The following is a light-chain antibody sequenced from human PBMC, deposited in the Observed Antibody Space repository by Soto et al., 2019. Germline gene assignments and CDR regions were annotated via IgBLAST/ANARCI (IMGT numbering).Light chain of an antibody. CDR3: QQYGSSPMYT. CDR2: GAS. J-gene: IGKJ2*01. CDR1: QSVSSSY. Sequence: EIVLTQSPGTLSFSPGQRATLSCMASQSVSSSYLAWYQQKPGQAPRLLIYGASGRATGIPDRFSGSGSGTDFTLTISRLEPEDFAVYYCQQYGSSPMYTVGQGTKLEIQ. V-gene: IGKV3-20*01.